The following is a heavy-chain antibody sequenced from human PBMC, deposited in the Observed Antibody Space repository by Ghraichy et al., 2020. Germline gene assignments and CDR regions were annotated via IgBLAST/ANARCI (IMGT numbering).Heavy chain of an antibody. J-gene: IGHJ4*01. D-gene: IGHD3-22*01. CDR3: ARDDSSGYYSFDY. CDR2: IWYDGSDE. V-gene: IGHV3-33*01. CDR1: GFTFSNSG. Sequence: GGSLRLSCEASGFTFSNSGMHWVRQAPGNGLEWVAVIWYDGSDEYYADAVKVRFTISRDNSKNTLYLQMDSLRAEDTAVFYCARDDSSGYYSFDYWGHGTLVTVSS.